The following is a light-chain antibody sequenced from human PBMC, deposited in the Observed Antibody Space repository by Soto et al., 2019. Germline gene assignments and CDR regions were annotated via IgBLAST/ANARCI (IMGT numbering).Light chain of an antibody. CDR2: GAF. J-gene: IGKJ3*01. CDR3: EQYGSSLFT. Sequence: EIVLTQSPGTLSLSPGERATLSCRASQSVSSSYLAWYQQKPGQAPRLLIYGAFSKATGIPDRFSGSGSVTDYTLTISRLEPEDFAVYYCEQYGSSLFTFGPGTEVDIK. CDR1: QSVSSSY. V-gene: IGKV3-20*01.